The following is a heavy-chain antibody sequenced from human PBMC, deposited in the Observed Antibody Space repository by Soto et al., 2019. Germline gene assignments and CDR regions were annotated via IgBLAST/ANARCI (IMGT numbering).Heavy chain of an antibody. D-gene: IGHD3-9*01. CDR3: ASSYYAILTGSYTPYYYGMDV. J-gene: IGHJ6*02. CDR1: GGTFSSYA. CDR2: IIHSLGTA. V-gene: IGHV1-69*01. Sequence: QVQLVQSGAEVKKPGSSVKVSCKASGGTFSSYAISWVRQAPGQGLEWMGGIIHSLGTANYAQKFQGRVTITADESASTAYMELSSLRSEDTAVYYCASSYYAILTGSYTPYYYGMDVWGQGTTVTVSS.